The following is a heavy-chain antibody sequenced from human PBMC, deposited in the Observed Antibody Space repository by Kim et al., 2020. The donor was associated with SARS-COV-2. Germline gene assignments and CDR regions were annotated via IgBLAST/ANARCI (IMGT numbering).Heavy chain of an antibody. CDR3: AKDLIIAAAPNWFDP. Sequence: GGSLRLSCAASGFTFDDYAMHWVRQAPGKGLEWVSLISGDGGSTYYADSVKGRFTISRDNSKNSLYLQMNSLRTEDTALYYCAKDLIIAAAPNWFDPWGQGTLVTVSS. J-gene: IGHJ5*02. CDR1: GFTFDDYA. CDR2: ISGDGGST. V-gene: IGHV3-43*02. D-gene: IGHD6-13*01.